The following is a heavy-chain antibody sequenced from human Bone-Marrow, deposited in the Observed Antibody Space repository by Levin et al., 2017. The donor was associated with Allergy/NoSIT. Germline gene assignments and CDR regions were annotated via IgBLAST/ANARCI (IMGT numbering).Heavy chain of an antibody. CDR1: LSLFLSSL. CDR3: ARESARDYGDYVDY. D-gene: IGHD4-17*01. Sequence: ASVMVSCKSSLSLFLSSLLPWVRHVPGQGLEWMGWISTHNGDTKYAKKLQGRATMTPSPSTSTAYMELRSLTSDDTAVYYCARESARDYGDYVDYWGQGTLVTVSS. CDR2: ISTHNGDT. J-gene: IGHJ4*02. V-gene: IGHV1-18*01.